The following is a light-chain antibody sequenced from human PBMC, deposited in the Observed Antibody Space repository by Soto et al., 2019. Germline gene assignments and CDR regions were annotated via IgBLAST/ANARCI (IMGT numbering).Light chain of an antibody. J-gene: IGLJ2*01. CDR1: SNDIGGYNY. V-gene: IGLV2-14*01. CDR3: SSYTSSSTLL. Sequence: QSALTQPASVSGSPGQSITFSCTGTSNDIGGYNYVSWYQQHPGKAPKLMIFDVSNRPSGVSYRFSGSKSGNTASLTISGLQGEDEAGYYCSSYTSSSTLLFGGGTKLTVL. CDR2: DVS.